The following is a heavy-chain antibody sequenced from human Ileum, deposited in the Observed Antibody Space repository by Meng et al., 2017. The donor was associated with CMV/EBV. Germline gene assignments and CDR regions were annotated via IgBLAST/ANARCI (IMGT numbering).Heavy chain of an antibody. V-gene: IGHV4-61*01. CDR2: IYYSGST. Sequence: SIGSYYWSWIRQPPGKGLEWIGYIYYSGSTNYNPSLKSRVTISVDTSKNQFSLKLSSVTAADTAVYYCARASRSITIFGVVQTGFDPWGQGTLVTVSS. D-gene: IGHD3-3*01. CDR3: ARASRSITIFGVVQTGFDP. CDR1: SIGSYY. J-gene: IGHJ5*02.